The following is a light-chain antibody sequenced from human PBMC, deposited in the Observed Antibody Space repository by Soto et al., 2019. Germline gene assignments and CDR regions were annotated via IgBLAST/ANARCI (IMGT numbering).Light chain of an antibody. CDR1: QSVSIH. CDR3: QQYSNWPPIT. CDR2: DTS. J-gene: IGKJ5*01. Sequence: VALTQSPATHSVSLGERATLSCGASQSVSIHLAWYQQKPGQAPRLLIYDTSTRATGIPARFSGSGSGTEFTLTISSLQSEDFAVYYCQQYSNWPPITFGQGTRLEI. V-gene: IGKV3-15*01.